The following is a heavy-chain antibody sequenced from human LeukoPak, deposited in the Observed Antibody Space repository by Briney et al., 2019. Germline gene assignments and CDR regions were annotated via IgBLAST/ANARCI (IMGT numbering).Heavy chain of an antibody. CDR1: GFTFSSYA. J-gene: IGHJ4*02. CDR3: ANENYYGSGSYADH. V-gene: IGHV3-30*18. CDR2: ISYDGSNT. D-gene: IGHD3-10*01. Sequence: QSGGSLRLSCAASGFTFSSYAMHWVRQAPGKGLEWVAIISYDGSNTYYADSVKGRFTISRDNSKNTLYLQMNSLRAEDTAVYYCANENYYGSGSYADHWGQGTLVTVSS.